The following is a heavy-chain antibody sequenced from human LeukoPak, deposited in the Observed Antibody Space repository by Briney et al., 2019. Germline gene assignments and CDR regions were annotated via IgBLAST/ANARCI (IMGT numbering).Heavy chain of an antibody. CDR1: GGSISSYY. D-gene: IGHD2-8*01. CDR2: ISYSGST. CDR3: AREGYCTNGECYRGNFDY. Sequence: KTSETLSLTCTVSGGSISSYYWSWIRQPPGKGLEWIGYISYSGSTNYNPSLKSRVTISGDTSKNQFSLKLSSVTAADTAVYYCAREGYCTNGECYRGNFDYWGQGTLVTVSS. V-gene: IGHV4-59*01. J-gene: IGHJ4*02.